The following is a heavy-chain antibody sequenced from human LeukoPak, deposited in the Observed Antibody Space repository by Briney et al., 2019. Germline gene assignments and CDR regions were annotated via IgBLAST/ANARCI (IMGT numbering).Heavy chain of an antibody. D-gene: IGHD1-26*01. V-gene: IGHV3-33*01. Sequence: GGSLRLSCAASGFTFSSYGMRWVRQAPGKGLEWGAVVWYDGTNEYYADSVKGRFTISRDNSKNTLYLQMNSLRAEDTAVYYCARDGIVESTRGAYLDNWGQGTLVTVSS. CDR3: ARDGIVESTRGAYLDN. CDR2: VWYDGTNE. J-gene: IGHJ4*02. CDR1: GFTFSSYG.